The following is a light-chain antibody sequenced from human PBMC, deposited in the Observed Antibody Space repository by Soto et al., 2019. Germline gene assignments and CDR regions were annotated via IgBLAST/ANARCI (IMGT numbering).Light chain of an antibody. V-gene: IGKV4-1*01. CDR1: QSVLYSSNNKNY. Sequence: DIVLTRSPDSLSVSLGERATINCKSSQSVLYSSNNKNYFVWYQQKPGQPPKLLISGASTRESGVPDRFSGSGSGTDFTLTISSLQAEDVAVYYCQQHYSTPLTFGQGTRLEIK. CDR3: QQHYSTPLT. CDR2: GAS. J-gene: IGKJ5*01.